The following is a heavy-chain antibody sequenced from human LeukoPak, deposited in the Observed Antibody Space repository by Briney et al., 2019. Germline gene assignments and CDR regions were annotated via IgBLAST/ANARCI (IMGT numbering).Heavy chain of an antibody. D-gene: IGHD4-23*01. V-gene: IGHV3-9*01. Sequence: PGRSLRLSCVGSGFAFHNYPMHWVRRPPGKGREGVSAINWNSDTKAYADSVKGRFTIPRDRARNSLYLQMDSLRPEDTALDYCAKDTGGNGAYFYAMDVWGQGTSVTVSS. CDR1: GFAFHNYP. CDR3: AKDTGGNGAYFYAMDV. CDR2: INWNSDTK. J-gene: IGHJ6*02.